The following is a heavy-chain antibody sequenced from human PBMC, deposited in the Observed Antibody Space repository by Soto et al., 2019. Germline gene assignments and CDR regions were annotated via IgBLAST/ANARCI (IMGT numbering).Heavy chain of an antibody. Sequence: QVQLVESGGGLVKAGGSLRLSCAASGFSFSDYYTTWIRQAPGKGLEWVSYISSSGGTKYHADSVKGRFTISRDNAKNSLYLQMNSLRAEDTAVYYCARGYSSSWTYNWFDPWGQGTLVTVSS. D-gene: IGHD6-13*01. CDR2: ISSSGGTK. CDR1: GFSFSDYY. J-gene: IGHJ5*02. V-gene: IGHV3-11*01. CDR3: ARGYSSSWTYNWFDP.